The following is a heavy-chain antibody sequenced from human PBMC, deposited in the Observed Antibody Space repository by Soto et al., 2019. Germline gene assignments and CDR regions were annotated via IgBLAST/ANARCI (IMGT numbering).Heavy chain of an antibody. V-gene: IGHV4-31*03. Sequence: SETLSLTCTVSGGSISSSSYYWGWIRQHPGKGLEWIGYIYYSGSTYYNPSLKSRVTISVDTSKNQFSLKLSSVTAADTAVYYCARGYCSSTSCYSQLPYYYYMDVWGKGTTVTVSS. CDR3: ARGYCSSTSCYSQLPYYYYMDV. CDR2: IYYSGST. CDR1: GGSISSSSYY. D-gene: IGHD2-2*01. J-gene: IGHJ6*03.